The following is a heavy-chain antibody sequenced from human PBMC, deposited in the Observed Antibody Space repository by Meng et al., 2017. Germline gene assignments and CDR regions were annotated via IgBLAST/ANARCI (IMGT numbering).Heavy chain of an antibody. CDR2: INPNSGGT. V-gene: IGHV1-2*02. J-gene: IGHJ6*02. CDR3: ARTPEYSSSSFIHYYYYYGMDV. CDR1: GYTFTGYY. D-gene: IGHD6-6*01. Sequence: ASVKVSCKASGYTFTGYYMHWVRQAPGQGLEWMGWINPNSGGTNYAQKFQGRVTMTRDTSISTAYMELSSLRSEDTAVYYCARTPEYSSSSFIHYYYYYGMDVWGQGTTVTVSS.